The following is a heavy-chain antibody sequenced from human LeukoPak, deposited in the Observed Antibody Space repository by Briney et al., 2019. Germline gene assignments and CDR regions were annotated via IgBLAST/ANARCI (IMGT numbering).Heavy chain of an antibody. CDR2: INSYSSDI. V-gene: IGHV3-21*01. CDR3: AELGITMIGGV. D-gene: IGHD3-10*02. CDR1: GFTFSSYS. J-gene: IGHJ6*04. Sequence: GGSLRLSCATSGFTFSSYSMTWVRKAPGKGLDWVSSINSYSSDIYYADSVKGRSTISRDNAKNSLYLQMNSLRAEDTAVYYCAELGITMIGGVWGKGTTVTTSS.